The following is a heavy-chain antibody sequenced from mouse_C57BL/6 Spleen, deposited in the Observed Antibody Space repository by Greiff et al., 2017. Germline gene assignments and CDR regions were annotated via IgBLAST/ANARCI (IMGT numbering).Heavy chain of an antibody. CDR1: GYTFTSYW. Sequence: QVQLQQPGAELVKPGASVKMSCKASGYTFTSYWITWVKQRPGQGLEWIGDIYPGRGSTNYNEKFKSKATLTVDTSSSTAYMQLSSLTSEDSAVYYCARGGSSLYYYAMDYWGQGTSVTVSS. CDR2: IYPGRGST. D-gene: IGHD1-1*01. V-gene: IGHV1-55*01. CDR3: ARGGSSLYYYAMDY. J-gene: IGHJ4*01.